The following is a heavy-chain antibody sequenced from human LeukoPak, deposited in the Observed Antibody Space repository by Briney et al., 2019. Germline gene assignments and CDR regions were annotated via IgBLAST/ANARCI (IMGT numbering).Heavy chain of an antibody. V-gene: IGHV5-51*01. Sequence: GESLKISCKASGYSFATYWIGWVRQMPGKGLEWMGIIFPGDSDTRYSPSFQGQVTISADKSISTAYLQWSSLKASDTAMYYCARASYYYDTSGYSSEVDWFDPWGQGTLVTVSS. CDR2: IFPGDSDT. CDR1: GYSFATYW. J-gene: IGHJ5*02. D-gene: IGHD3-22*01. CDR3: ARASYYYDTSGYSSEVDWFDP.